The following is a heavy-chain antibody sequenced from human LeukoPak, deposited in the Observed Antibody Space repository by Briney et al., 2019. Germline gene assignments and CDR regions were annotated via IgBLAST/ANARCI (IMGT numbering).Heavy chain of an antibody. V-gene: IGHV3-20*04. J-gene: IGHJ2*01. D-gene: IGHD4-17*01. CDR2: INWNGGST. Sequence: GGSLRLSCAASGFTFDDYGMSWVRQAPGKGLEWVSGINWNGGSTGYADSVKGRFTISRDNAKNSLYLQMNSLRAEDTALYYCAKDKATTNWYFDLWGRGTLVTVSS. CDR3: AKDKATTNWYFDL. CDR1: GFTFDDYG.